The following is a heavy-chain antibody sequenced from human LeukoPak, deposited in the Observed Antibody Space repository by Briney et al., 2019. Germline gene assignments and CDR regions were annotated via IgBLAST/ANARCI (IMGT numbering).Heavy chain of an antibody. J-gene: IGHJ5*02. CDR3: AWTRSSSWQNWFDP. CDR1: GYTFTSYY. V-gene: IGHV1-69*05. CDR2: IIPIFGTA. D-gene: IGHD6-13*01. Sequence: ASVKVSCKASGYTFTSYYMHWVRQAPGQGLEWMGRIIPIFGTANYAQKFQGRVTITTDESTSTAYMELSSLRSEGTAVYYCAWTRSSSWQNWFDPWGQGTLVTVSS.